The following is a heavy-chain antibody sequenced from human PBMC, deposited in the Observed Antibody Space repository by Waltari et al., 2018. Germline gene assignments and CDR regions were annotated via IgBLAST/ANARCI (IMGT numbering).Heavy chain of an antibody. CDR2: INDRGDIT. CDR3: ATRNYLDS. Sequence: EVQLLESGGGLVQPGGSLGLSCPASGFTFRRFPMNWVRQAPGKGLEWVSIINDRGDITNTADSVKGRFTVSRDNSKNTLFLHIKNLTAEDTAVYYCATRNYLDSWGRGALVTVSS. CDR1: GFTFRRFP. J-gene: IGHJ4*02. V-gene: IGHV3-23*01.